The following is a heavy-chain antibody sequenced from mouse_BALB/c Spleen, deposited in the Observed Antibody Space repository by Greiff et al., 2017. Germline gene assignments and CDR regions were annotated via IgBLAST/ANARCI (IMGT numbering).Heavy chain of an antibody. Sequence: EVQLQQSGAELVKPGASVKLSCTASGFNIKDTYMHWVKQRPEQGLEWIGRIDPANGNTKYDPKFQGKATITADTSSNTAYLQLSSLTSEDTAVYYGASYDYDDDYYAMDYWGQGTSVTVSS. J-gene: IGHJ4*01. CDR1: GFNIKDTY. V-gene: IGHV14-3*02. D-gene: IGHD2-4*01. CDR3: ASYDYDDDYYAMDY. CDR2: IDPANGNT.